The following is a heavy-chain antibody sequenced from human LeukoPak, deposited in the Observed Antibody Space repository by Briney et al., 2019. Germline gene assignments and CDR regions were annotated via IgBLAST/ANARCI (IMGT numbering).Heavy chain of an antibody. CDR2: MNPNSGNT. V-gene: IGHV1-8*02. J-gene: IGHJ5*02. CDR3: ARGRYFDWLGSYNWFDP. D-gene: IGHD3-9*01. CDR1: GYTFTSYG. Sequence: ASVKVSCKASGYTFTSYGISWVRQAPGQGLEWMGWMNPNSGNTGYAQKFQGRVTMTRNTSISTAYMELSSLRSEDTAVYYCARGRYFDWLGSYNWFDPWGQGTLVTVSS.